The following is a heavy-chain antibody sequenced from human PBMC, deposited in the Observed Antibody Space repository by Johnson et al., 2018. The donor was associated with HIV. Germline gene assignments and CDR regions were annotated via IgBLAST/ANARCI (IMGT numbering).Heavy chain of an antibody. CDR1: GFTFSRYA. V-gene: IGHV3-30-3*01. J-gene: IGHJ3*02. CDR3: ARGYCSSTRCAPGEGNAFDI. CDR2: ISYDGSNK. D-gene: IGHD2-2*01. Sequence: QVQLVESGGGVVQPGRSLRLSCAASGFTFSRYAMHWVRQAPGKGLEWVAVISYDGSNKYYADSVKGRFTISRDNSKNTLYQQMNSLRAEDTAVYFCARGYCSSTRCAPGEGNAFDIWVQGTMVTVSS.